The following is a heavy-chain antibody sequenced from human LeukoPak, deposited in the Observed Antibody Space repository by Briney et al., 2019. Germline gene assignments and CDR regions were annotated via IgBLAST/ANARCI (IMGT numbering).Heavy chain of an antibody. CDR2: INPNSGGT. CDR3: ARDSYYYDSSGYYDFDY. CDR1: GYTFTGYY. V-gene: IGHV1-2*06. J-gene: IGHJ4*02. Sequence: ASVKVSCKASGYTFTGYYMHWVRQAPGQGLEWMGRINPNSGGTNYAQKFQGRVTMTRDTSISTAYMELSRLGSDDTAVYYCARDSYYYDSSGYYDFDYWGQGTLVTVSS. D-gene: IGHD3-22*01.